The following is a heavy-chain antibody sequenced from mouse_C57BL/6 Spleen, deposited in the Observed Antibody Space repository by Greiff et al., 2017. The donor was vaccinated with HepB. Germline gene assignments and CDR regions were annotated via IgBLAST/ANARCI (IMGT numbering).Heavy chain of an antibody. D-gene: IGHD1-3*01. CDR2: ISSGGSYT. V-gene: IGHV5-6*01. CDR1: GFTFSSYG. J-gene: IGHJ1*03. Sequence: EVNLVESGGDLVKPGGSLKLSCAASGFTFSSYGMSWVRQTPDKRLEWVATISSGGSYTYYPDSVKGRFTISRDNAKNTLYLQMSSLKSEDTAMYYCARHISNYGYFDVWGTGTTVTVSS. CDR3: ARHISNYGYFDV.